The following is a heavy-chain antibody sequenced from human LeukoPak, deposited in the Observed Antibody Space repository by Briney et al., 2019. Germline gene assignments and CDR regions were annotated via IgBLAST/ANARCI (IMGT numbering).Heavy chain of an antibody. CDR3: ARHPFATPIDY. J-gene: IGHJ4*01. CDR1: GGSISDNY. V-gene: IGHV4-59*08. Sequence: KSSETLSLTCTVSGGSISDNYWSWIRQPPGKGLEWIGYAYYSGHTNYNSSLKSRVTMSLDTSKSQFSLRLSSVTAADTAVYFCARHPFATPIDYWGPGTLVTVSS. CDR2: AYYSGHT. D-gene: IGHD2-15*01.